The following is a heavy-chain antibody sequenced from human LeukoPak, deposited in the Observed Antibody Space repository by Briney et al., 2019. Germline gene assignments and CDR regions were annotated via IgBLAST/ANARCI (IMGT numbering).Heavy chain of an antibody. CDR3: ASWSYYYDSSGYSLNDSDFDY. Sequence: SETLSLTCTVSGGSISSYYWNWIRQPAGKGLEWIGRISTSGSTNYNPSLKSRLTMSIDTSKNQFSLKLTSVTAADTAVYYCASWSYYYDSSGYSLNDSDFDYWGQGTLVTVSS. D-gene: IGHD3-22*01. J-gene: IGHJ4*02. CDR2: ISTSGST. V-gene: IGHV4-4*07. CDR1: GGSISSYY.